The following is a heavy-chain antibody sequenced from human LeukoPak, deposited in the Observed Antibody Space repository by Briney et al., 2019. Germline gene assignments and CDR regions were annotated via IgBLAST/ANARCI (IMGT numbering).Heavy chain of an antibody. J-gene: IGHJ4*02. CDR1: GFTFSSYS. V-gene: IGHV3-21*01. Sequence: GGSLRLSCAASGFTFSSYSMNWVRQAPGKGLEWVSSISSSSSYIYYADSVKGRFTISRDNAKNSLYLQMNSLRAEDTAVYYCAGDSLLTGYYSPLGDWGQGTLVTVSS. CDR3: AGDSLLTGYYSPLGD. D-gene: IGHD3-9*01. CDR2: ISSSSSYI.